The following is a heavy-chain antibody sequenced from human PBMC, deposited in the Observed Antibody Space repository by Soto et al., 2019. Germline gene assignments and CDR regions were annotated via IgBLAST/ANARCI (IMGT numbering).Heavy chain of an antibody. Sequence: GDSLKISCRGSGYTFSGYWIAWVRQMPGKGLEWMGTIYPGNSDTRYSPSFQGQVTISADKSITTAYLQWSSLKASDTGIYYCTRRGGGFDIWGQGTMVTVSS. D-gene: IGHD3-10*01. J-gene: IGHJ3*02. CDR1: GYTFSGYW. V-gene: IGHV5-51*01. CDR3: TRRGGGFDI. CDR2: IYPGNSDT.